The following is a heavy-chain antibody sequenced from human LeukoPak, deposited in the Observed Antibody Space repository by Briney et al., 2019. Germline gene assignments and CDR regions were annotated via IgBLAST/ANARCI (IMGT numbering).Heavy chain of an antibody. V-gene: IGHV1-2*02. CDR3: ARVCYTNSSSWYGPYYYYYMDV. J-gene: IGHJ6*03. Sequence: ASVKVSCKASGYTFTGYYMHWVRQAPGQGLEWMGWINPNSGGTNYAQKFQGRVTMTRDTSISTAYMELSRLRSDDTAVYYCARVCYTNSSSWYGPYYYYYMDVWGKGTTVTVSS. CDR1: GYTFTGYY. D-gene: IGHD6-13*01. CDR2: INPNSGGT.